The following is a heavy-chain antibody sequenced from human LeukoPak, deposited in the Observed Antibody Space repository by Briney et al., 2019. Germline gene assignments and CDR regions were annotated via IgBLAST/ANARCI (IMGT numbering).Heavy chain of an antibody. CDR2: IKPDGSEK. V-gene: IGHV3-7*05. D-gene: IGHD5-12*01. CDR1: GFTFSRYW. Sequence: PGGSLRLSCAASGFTFSRYWMSWVRQAPGKGLEWVANIKPDGSEKYYVDSVKGRFTISRDNAKNSLYLQMNSLKTEDTAVYYCTIYSPFDYWGQGTLVTVSS. CDR3: TIYSPFDY. J-gene: IGHJ4*02.